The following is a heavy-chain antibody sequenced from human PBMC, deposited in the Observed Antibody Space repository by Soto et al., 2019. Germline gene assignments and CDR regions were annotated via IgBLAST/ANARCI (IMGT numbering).Heavy chain of an antibody. Sequence: SETLSLTCTMSGDSYSISTYSWSWIRQPPGKALQWIGFIYQNGVTSYNPSLASRVSISLDRSNNQCSLKLKSVTAADTAVYFCAGMPYTSGLRFDPWGPGTLVTVSS. CDR1: GDSYSISTYS. V-gene: IGHV4-30-2*01. J-gene: IGHJ5*02. D-gene: IGHD6-19*01. CDR3: AGMPYTSGLRFDP. CDR2: IYQNGVT.